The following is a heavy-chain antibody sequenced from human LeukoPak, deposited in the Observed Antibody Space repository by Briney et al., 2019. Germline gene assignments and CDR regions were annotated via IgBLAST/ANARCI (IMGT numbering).Heavy chain of an antibody. Sequence: SETLSLTCAVYGGSFSGYYWSWIRPPHGEGLEWIGEINHRGSTNYNPSLKSRVTISVDTSKNQFSLKLSSVTAADTAVYYCARGGRSWTYSSSSPRHFDYWGQGTLVTVSS. J-gene: IGHJ4*02. CDR1: GGSFSGYY. CDR2: INHRGST. D-gene: IGHD6-6*01. CDR3: ARGGRSWTYSSSSPRHFDY. V-gene: IGHV4-34*01.